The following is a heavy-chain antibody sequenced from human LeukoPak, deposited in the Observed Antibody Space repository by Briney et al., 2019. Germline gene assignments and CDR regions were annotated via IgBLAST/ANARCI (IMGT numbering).Heavy chain of an antibody. V-gene: IGHV3-21*01. D-gene: IGHD1-7*01. J-gene: IGHJ4*02. CDR1: GFTFSSYS. Sequence: GGSLRLSCAASGFTFSSYSMNWVRQAPGKGLEWVSSISSSSSYIYYADSVKGRFTISRDNAKNSLYLQMNSLRAEDAAVYYCAGHITGTPRFYWGQGTLVTVSS. CDR2: ISSSSSYI. CDR3: AGHITGTPRFY.